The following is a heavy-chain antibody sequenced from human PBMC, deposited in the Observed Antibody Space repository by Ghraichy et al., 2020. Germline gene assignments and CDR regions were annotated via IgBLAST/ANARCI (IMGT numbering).Heavy chain of an antibody. V-gene: IGHV4-31*03. Sequence: SQTLSLTCTVSGGSISSGGYYWSWIRQHPGKGLEWIGYIYYSGSTYYNPSLKSRVTISVDTSKNQFSLKLSSVTAADTAVYYCARSLYNWNRNWFDPWGQGTLVTVSS. D-gene: IGHD1-20*01. CDR3: ARSLYNWNRNWFDP. CDR1: GGSISSGGYY. CDR2: IYYSGST. J-gene: IGHJ5*02.